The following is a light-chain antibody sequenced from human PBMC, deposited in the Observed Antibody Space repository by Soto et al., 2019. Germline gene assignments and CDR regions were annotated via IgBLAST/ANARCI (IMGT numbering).Light chain of an antibody. Sequence: IQLTQSPSSLPASVGDRVTITCRASQGITPYLAWYQPKPGKAPKLLIYAASALQSVVPSRFSGSGSVTDFTLNIRSLQPEDFATYYCLQINSYPYTFGQGTKLEIK. CDR1: QGITPY. CDR2: AAS. CDR3: LQINSYPYT. J-gene: IGKJ2*01. V-gene: IGKV1-9*01.